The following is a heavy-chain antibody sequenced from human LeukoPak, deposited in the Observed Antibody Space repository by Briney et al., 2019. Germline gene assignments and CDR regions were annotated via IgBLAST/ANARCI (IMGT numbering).Heavy chain of an antibody. CDR3: AKDDGYYDSSDPRGPFDY. J-gene: IGHJ4*02. CDR2: ISGSGGST. CDR1: GFTFSSYG. D-gene: IGHD3-22*01. V-gene: IGHV3-23*01. Sequence: PGGSLRLSCAASGFTFSSYGMSWVRQAPGKGLEWVSAISGSGGSTYYADSVKGRFTISRDNSKNTLYLQMNSLRAEDTAVYYCAKDDGYYDSSDPRGPFDYWGQGTLVTVSS.